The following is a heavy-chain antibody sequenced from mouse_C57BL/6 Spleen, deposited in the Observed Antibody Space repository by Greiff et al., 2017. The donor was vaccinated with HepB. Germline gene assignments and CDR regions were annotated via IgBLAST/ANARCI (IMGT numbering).Heavy chain of an antibody. D-gene: IGHD5-5*01. CDR3: ARENYLYFDY. J-gene: IGHJ2*01. V-gene: IGHV5-17*01. CDR1: GFTFSDYG. CDR2: ISSGSSTI. Sequence: EVKLVESGGGLVKPGGSLKLSCAASGFTFSDYGMHWVRQAPEKGLEWVAYISSGSSTIYYADTVKGRFTISRDNAKNTLFLQMTSLRSEDTAMYYCARENYLYFDYWGQGTTLTVSS.